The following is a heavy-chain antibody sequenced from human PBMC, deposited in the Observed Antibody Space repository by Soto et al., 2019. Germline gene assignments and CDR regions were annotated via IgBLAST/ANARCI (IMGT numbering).Heavy chain of an antibody. D-gene: IGHD7-27*01. V-gene: IGHV3-30*18. Sequence: VQLVESGGGVVQPGRSLRLSCAASGFTFSSYGMHWVRQAPGKGLERVAVISYDGSNKYYADSVKGRFTISRDNSKNTLYLQMNSLRAEDTAVYYCAKDLLGPCRAYGMDVWVQGTTVIVSS. J-gene: IGHJ6*01. CDR3: AKDLLGPCRAYGMDV. CDR1: GFTFSSYG. CDR2: ISYDGSNK.